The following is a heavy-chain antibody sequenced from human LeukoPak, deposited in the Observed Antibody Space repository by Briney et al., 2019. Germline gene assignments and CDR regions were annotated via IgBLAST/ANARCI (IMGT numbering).Heavy chain of an antibody. CDR3: ARDSIWNDYYAFDI. Sequence: GGSLRLSCAASGFTFSDYYMSWIRQAPGKGLEWVSYISSSGSTIYYADSVKGRFTISRDNAKNSLYLQMNSLRAEDTAVYYCARDSIWNDYYAFDIRGQGTMVTVSS. V-gene: IGHV3-11*01. D-gene: IGHD1-1*01. CDR2: ISSSGSTI. CDR1: GFTFSDYY. J-gene: IGHJ3*02.